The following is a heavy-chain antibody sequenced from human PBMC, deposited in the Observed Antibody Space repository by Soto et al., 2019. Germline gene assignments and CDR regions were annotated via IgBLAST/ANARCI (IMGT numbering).Heavy chain of an antibody. J-gene: IGHJ4*02. CDR2: IYYSGST. V-gene: IGHV4-61*08. CDR1: GGSFSSGGYY. CDR3: ARVIAVAGNNDY. Sequence: XGTLSLTCTVSGGSFSSGGYYGSWIRQPPGKGLEWIGYIYYSGSTNYNPSLKSRVTISVDTSKNQFSLKLSSVTAADTAVYYCARVIAVAGNNDYWGQGNLVTVSS. D-gene: IGHD6-19*01.